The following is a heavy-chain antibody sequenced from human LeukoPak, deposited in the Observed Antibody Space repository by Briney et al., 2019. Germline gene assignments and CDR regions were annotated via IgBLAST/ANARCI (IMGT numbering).Heavy chain of an antibody. CDR3: ARDSSGWYHGMDV. CDR1: GFTFSRHD. Sequence: PGRSLRPSYVASGFTFSRHDMNWVRQAPGKGLEWVAVISYDGSNKYYADSVKGRFTISRDNAKNSLYLQMNSLRADDTAVYYCARDSSGWYHGMDVWGQGTTVTVSS. D-gene: IGHD6-19*01. V-gene: IGHV3-30*03. CDR2: ISYDGSNK. J-gene: IGHJ6*02.